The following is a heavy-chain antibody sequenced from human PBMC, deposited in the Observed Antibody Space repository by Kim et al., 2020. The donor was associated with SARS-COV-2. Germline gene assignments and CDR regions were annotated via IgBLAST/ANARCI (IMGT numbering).Heavy chain of an antibody. D-gene: IGHD4-17*01. CDR1: GYTFTSYG. V-gene: IGHV1-18*01. CDR3: ARDLDYGDYVRVWFDP. Sequence: ASVKVSCKASGYTFTSYGISWVRQAPGQGLEWMGWISAYNGNTNYAQKLQGRVTMTTDTSTSTAYMELRSLRSDDTAVYYCARDLDYGDYVRVWFDPWGQGTLVTVSS. J-gene: IGHJ5*02. CDR2: ISAYNGNT.